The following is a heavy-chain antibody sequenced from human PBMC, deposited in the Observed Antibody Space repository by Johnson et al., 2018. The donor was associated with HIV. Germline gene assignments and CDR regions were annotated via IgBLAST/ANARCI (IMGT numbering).Heavy chain of an antibody. Sequence: QVQLVESGGGLVQPGGSLRLSCAASGFTFSSYAMHWVRQAPGKGLEWVAVISYDGSNKYYADSVKGRFTISRDNSKNTLYLQMNSLRAEDTAVYYCAKDEQWLNDAFDIWGQGTMVTVSS. CDR2: ISYDGSNK. CDR3: AKDEQWLNDAFDI. D-gene: IGHD6-19*01. V-gene: IGHV3-30*04. CDR1: GFTFSSYA. J-gene: IGHJ3*02.